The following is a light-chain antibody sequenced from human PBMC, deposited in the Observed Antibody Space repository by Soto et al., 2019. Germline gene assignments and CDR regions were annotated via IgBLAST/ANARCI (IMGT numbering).Light chain of an antibody. CDR3: QQYGSS. Sequence: EIVLTQSPDTLSLSPGERATLSCRASQSVSSLYLAWYQQKPGQAPRLLIYGASSRATGIPDRFSGSGSGTDFTLIISRLEPEDFAVYYCQQYGSSFGQGTRLDIK. V-gene: IGKV3-20*01. J-gene: IGKJ5*01. CDR2: GAS. CDR1: QSVSSLY.